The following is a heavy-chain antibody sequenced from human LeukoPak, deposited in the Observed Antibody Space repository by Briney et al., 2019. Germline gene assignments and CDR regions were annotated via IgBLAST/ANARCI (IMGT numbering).Heavy chain of an antibody. Sequence: SETLSLTCAVSGYSISSGYYWGWIRQPPGKGLEWIGSIYHSGSTYYNPSLTSRGTISVDTSKNQFSLKLSSVTAADTAVYYCARVGNPSSSWYVGGDYYYYYMDVWGKGTTVTVSS. CDR2: IYHSGST. D-gene: IGHD6-13*01. CDR3: ARVGNPSSSWYVGGDYYYYYMDV. V-gene: IGHV4-38-2*01. CDR1: GYSISSGYY. J-gene: IGHJ6*03.